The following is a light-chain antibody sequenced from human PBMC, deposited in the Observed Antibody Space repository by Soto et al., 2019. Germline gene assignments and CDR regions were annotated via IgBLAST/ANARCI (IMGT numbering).Light chain of an antibody. V-gene: IGKV3-11*01. CDR3: QQRSNWPPFT. CDR1: QTVSFY. CDR2: DAS. Sequence: EIVLTQSPATLSLSPGERATLSCRASQTVSFYLAWYQQKPGQAPRLLIYDASKRATGTPAKFSGSGSGTAFTLTISSLEPEDFAVYYCQQRSNWPPFTFGPGTKVDIK. J-gene: IGKJ3*01.